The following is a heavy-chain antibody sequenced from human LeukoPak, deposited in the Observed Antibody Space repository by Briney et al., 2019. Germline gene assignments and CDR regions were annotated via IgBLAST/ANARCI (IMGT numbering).Heavy chain of an antibody. V-gene: IGHV3-20*01. J-gene: IGHJ4*02. Sequence: PGGSLRLSCVASGFTFDDYGMSWVRQVPGKGLEWVSGINWKDGSIGYADSVKGRLIISRDNAKNSLYLEMSSLRVEDTALYHCARGDGGDFWGQGTLVTVSS. CDR1: GFTFDDYG. D-gene: IGHD2-21*01. CDR3: ARGDGGDF. CDR2: INWKDGSI.